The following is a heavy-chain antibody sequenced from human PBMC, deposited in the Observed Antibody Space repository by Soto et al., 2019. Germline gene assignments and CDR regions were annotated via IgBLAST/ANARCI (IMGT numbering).Heavy chain of an antibody. CDR1: GGSISSGDYY. J-gene: IGHJ4*02. D-gene: IGHD3-10*01. Sequence: QVQLQESGPGLVKPSQTLSLTCTVSGGSISSGDYYWSWIRQPPGKGLEWIGYIYYSGSTYYKPTLRSRVTITVDTSKNQFSLKLSSVTAADTAVYYCASAVRRSYYDYWGQGTLVTVSS. CDR3: ASAVRRSYYDY. CDR2: IYYSGST. V-gene: IGHV4-30-4*01.